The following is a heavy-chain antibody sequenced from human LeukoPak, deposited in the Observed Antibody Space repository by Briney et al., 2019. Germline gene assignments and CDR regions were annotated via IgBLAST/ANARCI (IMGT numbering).Heavy chain of an antibody. V-gene: IGHV1-8*03. D-gene: IGHD3-3*01. CDR1: GYTFTSYD. J-gene: IGHJ6*03. Sequence: ASVKVSCKASGYTFTSYDINWVRQATGQGLEWMGWMNPNSGNTGYAQKFQGRVTITRNTSISTAYMELSSLRSEDTAVYYCARSGGYDFWSGYRYYYYYYMDVWGKGTTVTISS. CDR2: MNPNSGNT. CDR3: ARSGGYDFWSGYRYYYYYYMDV.